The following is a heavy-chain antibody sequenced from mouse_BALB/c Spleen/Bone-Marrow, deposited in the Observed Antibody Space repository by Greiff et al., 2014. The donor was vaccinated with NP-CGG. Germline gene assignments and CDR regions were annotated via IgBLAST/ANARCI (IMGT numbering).Heavy chain of an antibody. CDR3: ARSRGYYVDY. V-gene: IGHV1-80*01. CDR1: GYAFSSYW. CDR2: IYPGDGDT. Sequence: VQLQQSGAELVRPGSSVKISCKASGYAFSSYWMNWVKQRPGQGLEWMGQIYPGDGDTNYNGKFKGKATLTADKSSSTAYMQLSSLTSEDSAVYFCARSRGYYVDYWGQGTTLTVSS. J-gene: IGHJ2*01.